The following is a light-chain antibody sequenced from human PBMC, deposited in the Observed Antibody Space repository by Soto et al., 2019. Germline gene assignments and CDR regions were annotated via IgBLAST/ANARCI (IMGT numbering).Light chain of an antibody. CDR2: KVS. CDR1: QSLVHSDGNTY. Sequence: DVVMTQSPISLPVTLGQPASISCRSSQSLVHSDGNTYLNWFHQRPGQSPRRLIYKVSNRDSGVPDRFSGSGSDSDFTLKISGVEAEDVGVYYCMQGTHWPPYTFVQGTKLEIK. V-gene: IGKV2-30*02. CDR3: MQGTHWPPYT. J-gene: IGKJ2*01.